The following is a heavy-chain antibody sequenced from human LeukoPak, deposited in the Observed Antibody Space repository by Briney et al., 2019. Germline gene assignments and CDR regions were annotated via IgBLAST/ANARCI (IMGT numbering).Heavy chain of an antibody. CDR3: AREGAYSSSMGVFDY. CDR2: IISSGGTI. J-gene: IGHJ4*02. Sequence: GGSLRLSCAASGFTFSSYSIYWVRQAPGKGLEWVSYIISSGGTIYYADSVKGRFTISRDNAKNSLYLQMNSLRAEDTAVYYCAREGAYSSSMGVFDYWGQGTLVTVSS. V-gene: IGHV3-48*04. CDR1: GFTFSSYS. D-gene: IGHD6-6*01.